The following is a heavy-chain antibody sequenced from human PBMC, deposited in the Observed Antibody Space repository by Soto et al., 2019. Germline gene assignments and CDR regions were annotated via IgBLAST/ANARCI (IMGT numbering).Heavy chain of an antibody. Sequence: GASAKVSCKASGGTFSSYAISWVRQAPGQGLEWMGGIIPIFGTANYAQKFQGRVTITADKSTSTAYMELSSLRSEDTAVYYCATTGYCGGDCYPYYYYYGMDVWGQGTTVTVSS. CDR2: IIPIFGTA. CDR1: GGTFSSYA. V-gene: IGHV1-69*06. D-gene: IGHD2-21*02. J-gene: IGHJ6*02. CDR3: ATTGYCGGDCYPYYYYYGMDV.